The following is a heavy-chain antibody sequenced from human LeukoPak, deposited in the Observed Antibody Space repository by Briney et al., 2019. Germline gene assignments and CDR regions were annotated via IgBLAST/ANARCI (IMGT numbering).Heavy chain of an antibody. CDR3: ARGSTVKV. D-gene: IGHD4-17*01. Sequence: GGSLRLSCAASGFTFSTYWMHWARHAPGKGLEWVSVIYSGGSTYYADSVKGRFTISRDNSKNTLYLQMNSLRAEDTAVYYCARGSTVKVWGQGIMVTVSS. J-gene: IGHJ3*01. V-gene: IGHV3-66*01. CDR1: GFTFSTYW. CDR2: IYSGGST.